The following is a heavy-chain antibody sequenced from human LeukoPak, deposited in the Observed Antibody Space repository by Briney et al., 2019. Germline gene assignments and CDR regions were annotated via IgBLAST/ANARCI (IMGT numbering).Heavy chain of an antibody. J-gene: IGHJ4*02. V-gene: IGHV3-30-3*01. CDR2: ISYDGSNK. Sequence: GGSLRLSCAASGFTFSSYAMSWVRQAPGKGLEWVTIISYDGSNKYYADSVKGRFTISRDNSKNTLYLQMTSLRAEDTAVYYCARAEAAGTPDYWGQGTLVTVSS. CDR3: ARAEAAGTPDY. CDR1: GFTFSSYA. D-gene: IGHD6-13*01.